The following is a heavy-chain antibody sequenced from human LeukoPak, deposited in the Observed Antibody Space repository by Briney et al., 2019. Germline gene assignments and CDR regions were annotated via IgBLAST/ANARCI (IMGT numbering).Heavy chain of an antibody. CDR1: GGSISSGGYS. Sequence: PSQTLSLTCAVSGGSISSGGYSWSWIRQPPGKGLEWIGYIYHSGSTYYNPSLKSRVTISVDRSKNQFSLKLSSVTAADTAVYYCARGIGYYYDSSGYYELVYFDYWGQGTLVTVSS. V-gene: IGHV4-30-2*01. D-gene: IGHD3-22*01. CDR2: IYHSGST. J-gene: IGHJ4*02. CDR3: ARGIGYYYDSSGYYELVYFDY.